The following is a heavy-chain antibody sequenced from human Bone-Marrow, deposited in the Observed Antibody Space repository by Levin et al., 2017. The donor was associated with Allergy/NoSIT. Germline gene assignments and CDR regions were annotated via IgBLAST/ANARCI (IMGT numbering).Heavy chain of an antibody. D-gene: IGHD5-18*01. CDR1: GFTFDDYA. Sequence: GGSLRLSCAASGFTFDDYAMHWVRQAPGKGLEWVSGISWNSGSIGYADSVKGRFTISRDNAKNSLYLQMNSLRAEDTALYYCAKDILGSQDTARTNYGMDVWGQGTTVTVSS. CDR2: ISWNSGSI. V-gene: IGHV3-9*01. J-gene: IGHJ6*02. CDR3: AKDILGSQDTARTNYGMDV.